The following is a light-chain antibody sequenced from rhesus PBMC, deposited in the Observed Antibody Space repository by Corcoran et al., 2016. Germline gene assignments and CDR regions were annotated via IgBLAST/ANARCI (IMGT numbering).Light chain of an antibody. Sequence: DIQMTQSPSSLSASVGDTVTITCRASQGISSWVAWYQQKPGKAPKLLINKESSLQSGVPSRFSGSGSGTDFPLTISSLQSEVFATYYCQQSSRKFTFCPGTKLDI. CDR2: KES. V-gene: IGKV1-22*01. J-gene: IGKJ3*01. CDR1: QGISSW. CDR3: QQSSRKFT.